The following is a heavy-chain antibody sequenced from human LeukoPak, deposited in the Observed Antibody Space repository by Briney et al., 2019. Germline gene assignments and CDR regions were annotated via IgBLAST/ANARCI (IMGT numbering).Heavy chain of an antibody. CDR1: GYTFTGYY. CDR2: ISPNSGGT. V-gene: IGHV1-2*02. Sequence: ASVKVSCKASGYTFTGYYMHWVRQAPGQGLEWMGWISPNSGGTNYAQKFQGRVTMTRDTSISTAYMELSRLRSDDTAVYYCARVYDIVVVPAAGFDPWGQGTLVTVSS. J-gene: IGHJ5*02. CDR3: ARVYDIVVVPAAGFDP. D-gene: IGHD2-2*01.